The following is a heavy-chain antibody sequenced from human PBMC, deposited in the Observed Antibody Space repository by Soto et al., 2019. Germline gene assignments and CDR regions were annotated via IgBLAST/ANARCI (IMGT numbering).Heavy chain of an antibody. CDR2: INDNSGAT. Sequence: VKVSCKDPGYTFTDYYMHWVRRAPGQGLEWMGWINDNSGATRYSQRFQGRVTLTRDTSISTAYMELSSLRSDDTAVYYCARDSAAAAGLSFDSWGQGTLVTVSS. D-gene: IGHD6-13*01. CDR1: GYTFTDYY. CDR3: ARDSAAAAGLSFDS. J-gene: IGHJ4*02. V-gene: IGHV1-2*02.